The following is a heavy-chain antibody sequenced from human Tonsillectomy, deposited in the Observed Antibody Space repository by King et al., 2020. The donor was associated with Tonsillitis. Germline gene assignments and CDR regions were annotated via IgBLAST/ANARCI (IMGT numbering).Heavy chain of an antibody. J-gene: IGHJ4*02. CDR2: INPNSGGT. CDR1: GYTFTGYY. CDR3: ARGVYYYDSSGSPLFDY. V-gene: IGHV1-2*04. D-gene: IGHD3-22*01. Sequence: QLVQSGAEVKKPGASVKVSCKASGYTFTGYYMHWVRQAPGQGLEWMGWINPNSGGTNYAQKFQGWVTMTRETSISTAYMELSRLRSDDTAVYYCARGVYYYDSSGSPLFDYWGQGTLVTVSS.